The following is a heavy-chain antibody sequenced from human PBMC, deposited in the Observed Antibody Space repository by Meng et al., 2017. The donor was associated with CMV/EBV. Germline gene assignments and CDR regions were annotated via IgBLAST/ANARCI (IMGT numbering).Heavy chain of an antibody. CDR1: GFTFSSYG. J-gene: IGHJ6*02. D-gene: IGHD5-24*01. Sequence: SLKISCAASGFTFSSYGMHWVRQAPGKGLEWVAVIWYDGSNKYYADSVKGRFTISRDNSKNTLYLQMNSLRAEDTAVYYCAKDFGVSGEMATTWGYYYYGMDVWGQGTTVTVS. CDR2: IWYDGSNK. V-gene: IGHV3-33*06. CDR3: AKDFGVSGEMATTWGYYYYGMDV.